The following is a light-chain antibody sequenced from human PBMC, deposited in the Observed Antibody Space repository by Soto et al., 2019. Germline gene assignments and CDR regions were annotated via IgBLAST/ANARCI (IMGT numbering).Light chain of an antibody. Sequence: IVLTQSPGTLSLSPGERATLSCRASQSVSGRYLAWYQQKPGQAPRLLIYAASSRATGIPDRFSGSGSGTDFTLTISRLEPEDFAVYYCQQYGSSLFTFGQGTRLEIK. CDR3: QQYGSSLFT. CDR1: QSVSGRY. V-gene: IGKV3-20*01. CDR2: AAS. J-gene: IGKJ5*01.